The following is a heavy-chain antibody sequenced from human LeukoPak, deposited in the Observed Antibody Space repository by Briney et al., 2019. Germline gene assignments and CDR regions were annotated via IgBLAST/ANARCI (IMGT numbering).Heavy chain of an antibody. CDR1: GSTVDNYA. CDR2: ISGNGGSI. CDR3: ARAGEAYGDYVDY. Sequence: SPTPACSAAGSTVDNYAMDCARQPAGRGLEWVSGISGNGGSIGYAESVKGRFTMSRDNAKNSLYRQMNSLRAGHTAVYSCARAGEAYGDYVDYWGQGTLVTVSS. D-gene: IGHD4-17*01. J-gene: IGHJ4*02. V-gene: IGHV3-9*01.